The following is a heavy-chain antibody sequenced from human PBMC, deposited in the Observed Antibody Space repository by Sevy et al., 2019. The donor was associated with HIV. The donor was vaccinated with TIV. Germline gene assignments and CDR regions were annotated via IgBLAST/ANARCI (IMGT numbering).Heavy chain of an antibody. CDR2: TYYNGNT. Sequence: SETLSLTCSVSGVSLSNGAYYWSWIRQHPEKGLEWIGYTYYNGNTYYNPSLKSRATISADTSKNQFSLRLSSVTAADTAVYYCSRASLSFFYLDVWGKGTTVTVS. CDR1: GVSLSNGAYY. V-gene: IGHV4-31*03. CDR3: SRASLSFFYLDV. J-gene: IGHJ6*03.